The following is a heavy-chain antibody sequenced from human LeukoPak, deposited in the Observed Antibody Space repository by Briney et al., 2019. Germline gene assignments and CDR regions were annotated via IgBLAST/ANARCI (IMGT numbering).Heavy chain of an antibody. CDR1: GYTFTGYY. CDR3: ARGPPAAYYYYYGMDV. V-gene: IGHV1-8*02. Sequence: ASVRVSCKASGYTFTGYYMHWVRQAPGQGLEWMGWMNPNSGNTGYAQKFQGRVTMTRNTSISTAYMELSSLRSEDTAVYYCARGPPAAYYYYYGMDVWGQGTTVTVSS. J-gene: IGHJ6*02. D-gene: IGHD6-13*01. CDR2: MNPNSGNT.